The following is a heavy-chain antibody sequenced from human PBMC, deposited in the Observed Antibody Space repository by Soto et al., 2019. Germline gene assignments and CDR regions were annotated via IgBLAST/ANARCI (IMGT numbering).Heavy chain of an antibody. D-gene: IGHD5-12*01. CDR2: TIPILDVA. CDR1: GGTFRTST. Sequence: ASVKVSCKASGGTFRTSTFTWVRQAPGQGLEWMGRTIPILDVADYAQDFQGRVTITADKSTSTAYMELTSLTSKDTAVYYCARDSPIGSTYSGYDAIDSWGQGTLVTVSS. V-gene: IGHV1-69*04. J-gene: IGHJ4*02. CDR3: ARDSPIGSTYSGYDAIDS.